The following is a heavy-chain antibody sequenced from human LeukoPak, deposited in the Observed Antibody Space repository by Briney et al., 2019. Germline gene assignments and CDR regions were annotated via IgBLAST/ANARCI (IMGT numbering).Heavy chain of an antibody. CDR1: GFMFSNYG. D-gene: IGHD3-16*01. CDR2: ISYGGSKK. J-gene: IGHJ4*02. V-gene: IGHV3-30*18. Sequence: PGGSLRLSCAASGFMFSNYGIHWVRQAPGKGLEWVALISYGGSKKYYADSVQGRFTISRDNSKNTLYLQMNSLRPEDTAVYYCAKDGGSYLDYWGQGTLVTVSS. CDR3: AKDGGSYLDY.